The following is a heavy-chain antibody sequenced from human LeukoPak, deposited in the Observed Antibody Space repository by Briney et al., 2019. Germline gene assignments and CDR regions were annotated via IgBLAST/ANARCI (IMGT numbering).Heavy chain of an antibody. V-gene: IGHV3-48*01. CDR1: EFTFMTYS. Sequence: GGSLRLSGAGSEFTFMTYSMNWVRQAPGKGLEWVSYIDTTSSAIYYADSVKGRFTISRDNAKNSLYLQMNSLRAEDTAVYYCVRAQRMTTAAPYEFDYWGQGTLVTVSS. CDR2: IDTTSSAI. D-gene: IGHD4-11*01. J-gene: IGHJ4*02. CDR3: VRAQRMTTAAPYEFDY.